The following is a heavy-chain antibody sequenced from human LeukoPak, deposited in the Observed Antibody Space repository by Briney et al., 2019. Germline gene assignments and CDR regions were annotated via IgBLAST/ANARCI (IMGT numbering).Heavy chain of an antibody. Sequence: GGSLRLSCVASGFTFSTYSMNWVRQAPGKGLEWVSYITSSSSAKYYADSVKGRFTISRDNSKNTLYLQMNSLRAEDTAVYYCAKAYYYDSSGYPYYFDYWGQGTLVTVSS. CDR3: AKAYYYDSSGYPYYFDY. CDR2: ITSSSSAK. V-gene: IGHV3-48*01. D-gene: IGHD3-22*01. J-gene: IGHJ4*02. CDR1: GFTFSTYS.